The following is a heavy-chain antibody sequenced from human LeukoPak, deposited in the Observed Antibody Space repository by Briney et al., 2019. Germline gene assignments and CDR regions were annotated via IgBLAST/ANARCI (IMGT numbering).Heavy chain of an antibody. CDR1: GGTFSSYA. CDR3: ARDVLAARHPTYFDY. J-gene: IGHJ4*02. V-gene: IGHV1-69*05. D-gene: IGHD6-6*01. Sequence: ASVTVSCKASGGTFSSYAISWVRQAPGQGLEWMGGIIPIFGTTNYAQKFQGRVTITTDESTSTAYMELSSLRSEDTAVYYCARDVLAARHPTYFDYWGQGTLVTVSS. CDR2: IIPIFGTT.